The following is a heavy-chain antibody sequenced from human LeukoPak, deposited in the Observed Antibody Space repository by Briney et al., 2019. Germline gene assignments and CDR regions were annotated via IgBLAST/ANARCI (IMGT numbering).Heavy chain of an antibody. Sequence: SETLSLTCTVSGGSISSGGYYWSWIRQPPGKGLEWIGYIYHSGSTYYNPSLKSRVTISVDTSKNQFSLKLSSVTAADTAAYYCARHVEMATAGLSGVGYWGQGTLVTVSS. J-gene: IGHJ4*02. V-gene: IGHV4-30-2*01. D-gene: IGHD5-24*01. CDR2: IYHSGST. CDR3: ARHVEMATAGLSGVGY. CDR1: GGSISSGGYY.